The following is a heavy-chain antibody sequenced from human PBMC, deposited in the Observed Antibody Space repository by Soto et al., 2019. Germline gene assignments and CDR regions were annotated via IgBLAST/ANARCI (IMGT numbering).Heavy chain of an antibody. J-gene: IGHJ4*02. Sequence: VQLVESGGGLVKPGGSLRLSCAASGFTFSNAWMSWVRQAPGKGLEWVGRIKSKTDGGTTDYAAPVKGRFTISRDDSKNTLYLQMNSLKTEDTAVYYCTTDIWGSYRFISFDYWGQGTLVTVSS. D-gene: IGHD3-16*02. CDR3: TTDIWGSYRFISFDY. CDR2: IKSKTDGGTT. CDR1: GFTFSNAW. V-gene: IGHV3-15*01.